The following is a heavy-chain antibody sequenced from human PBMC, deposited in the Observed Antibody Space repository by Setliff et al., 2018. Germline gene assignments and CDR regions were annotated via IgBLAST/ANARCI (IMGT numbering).Heavy chain of an antibody. CDR3: ASGGFGVYYFDY. J-gene: IGHJ4*02. D-gene: IGHD2-8*01. CDR1: GYSISSGYY. V-gene: IGHV4-38-2*02. Sequence: SETLSLTCTVSGYSISSGYYWGWIRQPPGKGLEWIGSIFHSGSTFYSPSLKRRVTISEDMSKNQFFLKLSSVTAADTAVYYCASGGFGVYYFDYWGQGMLVTVS. CDR2: IFHSGST.